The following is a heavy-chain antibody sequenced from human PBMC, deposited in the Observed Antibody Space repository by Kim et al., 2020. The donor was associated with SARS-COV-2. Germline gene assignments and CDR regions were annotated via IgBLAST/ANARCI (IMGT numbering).Heavy chain of an antibody. V-gene: IGHV1-8*01. Sequence: YATKFQGRVTMTRITSINTAYMERSSLRSEDTAIYYCGRGRGCNNGWSDYWGQGTLVTVSS. D-gene: IGHD6-19*01. CDR3: GRGRGCNNGWSDY. J-gene: IGHJ4*02.